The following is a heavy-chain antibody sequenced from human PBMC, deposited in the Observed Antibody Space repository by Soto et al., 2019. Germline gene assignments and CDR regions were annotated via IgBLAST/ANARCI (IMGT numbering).Heavy chain of an antibody. V-gene: IGHV3-53*01. J-gene: IGHJ6*02. D-gene: IGHD4-17*01. CDR3: ASGGWESSYGGGYGMDV. Sequence: QTPGKGLEWVSVIYSGGSTYYADSVKGRFTISRDNSKNTLYLQMNSLRAEDTAVYYCASGGWESSYGGGYGMDVCCQGTTVTVSS. CDR2: IYSGGST.